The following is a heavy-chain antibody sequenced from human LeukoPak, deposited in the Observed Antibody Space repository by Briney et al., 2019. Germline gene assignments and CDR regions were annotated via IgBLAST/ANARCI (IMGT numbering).Heavy chain of an antibody. Sequence: PSETLSLTCTVSGGSINSYYWSWIRQPAGKGLEWIGRIYSSGNTNDNPSLKSRVTMSVDTSKNQFSLNMSSATAADTAVYYCARSQGPYCFDFWGQGIMVTVSS. D-gene: IGHD2-15*01. V-gene: IGHV4-4*07. CDR3: ARSQGPYCFDF. CDR1: GGSINSYY. CDR2: IYSSGNT. J-gene: IGHJ3*01.